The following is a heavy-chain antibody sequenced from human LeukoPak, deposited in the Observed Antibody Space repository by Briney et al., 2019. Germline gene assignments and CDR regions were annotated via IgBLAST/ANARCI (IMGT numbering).Heavy chain of an antibody. V-gene: IGHV4-39*07. CDR2: IYNSGTT. CDR1: GDSISSN. D-gene: IGHD6-25*01. CDR3: ARDCCGYRSWFDP. J-gene: IGHJ5*02. Sequence: PSETLSLTCTVSGDSISSNYFSSNLFPRGWLRQPPGEGHQRMGSIYNSGTTYYNPSLKSRVTISVDTSKNQFSLKLTSVTAADTAVYYCARDCCGYRSWFDPWGQGTLVTVSS.